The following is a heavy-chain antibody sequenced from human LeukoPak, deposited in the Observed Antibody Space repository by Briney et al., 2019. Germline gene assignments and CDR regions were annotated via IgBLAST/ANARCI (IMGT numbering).Heavy chain of an antibody. V-gene: IGHV4-59*01. Sequence: PSETLSLTCTVSGGSISSYYWNWIRQPPGKGPEWIGFISYSGSTTYNPSLRSRVTISLDTSKNQFSLNLSSVTGADTAVYHCARGGPGSGWHYYLDYWGQGTLVTVSS. J-gene: IGHJ4*02. CDR1: GGSISSYY. CDR3: ARGGPGSGWHYYLDY. CDR2: ISYSGST. D-gene: IGHD3-22*01.